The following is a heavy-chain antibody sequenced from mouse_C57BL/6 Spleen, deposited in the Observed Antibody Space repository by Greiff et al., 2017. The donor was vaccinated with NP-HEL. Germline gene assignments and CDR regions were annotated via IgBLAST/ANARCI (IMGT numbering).Heavy chain of an antibody. J-gene: IGHJ3*01. CDR1: GYTFTSYW. CDR2: IDPSDSYT. Sequence: QVQLQQPGAELVLPGASVKLSCKASGYTFTSYWMHWVQQRPGQGLEWIGEIDPSDSYTNYNQKFKGKSTLTVDKSSSTAYMQLSSLTSEDSAVYYCANLFAYWGQGTLVTVAA. V-gene: IGHV1-69*01. CDR3: ANLFAY.